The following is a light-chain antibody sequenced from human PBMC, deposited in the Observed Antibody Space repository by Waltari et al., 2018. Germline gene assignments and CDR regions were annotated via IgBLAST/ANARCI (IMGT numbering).Light chain of an antibody. Sequence: QLVVTQSPSASASLGASVTLTCTLSRRHSSYAIAWHQQQPEKGPRYLMKVNSDGSHTKGDGISDRFSGSSSGAERYLTISSLQSEDEADYYCQTWDTDIPVVFGGGTKLTVL. CDR3: QTWDTDIPVV. CDR2: VNSDGSH. J-gene: IGLJ2*01. V-gene: IGLV4-69*01. CDR1: RRHSSYA.